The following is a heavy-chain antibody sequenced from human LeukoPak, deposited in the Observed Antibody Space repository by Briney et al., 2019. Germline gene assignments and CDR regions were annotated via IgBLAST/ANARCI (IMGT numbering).Heavy chain of an antibody. J-gene: IGHJ4*02. CDR2: ISGSGGST. CDR1: GFTFSSYA. Sequence: GGSLRLSCAASGFTFSSYAMSWVRQAPGKGLEWVSAISGSGGSTYYADSVKGRFTISRDNPKNTLYLQMNSLRAEDTAVYYCAKGCQAHSSSPLDYWGQGTLVTVSS. V-gene: IGHV3-23*01. D-gene: IGHD6-13*01. CDR3: AKGCQAHSSSPLDY.